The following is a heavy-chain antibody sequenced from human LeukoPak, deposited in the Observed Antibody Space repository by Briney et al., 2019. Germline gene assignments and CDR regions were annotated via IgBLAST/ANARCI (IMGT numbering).Heavy chain of an antibody. CDR1: GGSISSSSYY. CDR3: ARWGTDFLATKVEGFDY. D-gene: IGHD3-3*01. Sequence: SETLSLTCTVSGGSISSSSYYWGWIRQPPGKGLEWIGSIYYSGSTYYNPSLKSRVTISVDTSKNQFSLKLSSVTAADTAVYYCARWGTDFLATKVEGFDYWGQGTLVTVSS. V-gene: IGHV4-39*07. J-gene: IGHJ4*02. CDR2: IYYSGST.